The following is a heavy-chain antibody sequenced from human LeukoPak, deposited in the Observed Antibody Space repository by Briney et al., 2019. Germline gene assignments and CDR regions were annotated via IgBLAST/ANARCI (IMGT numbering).Heavy chain of an antibody. CDR1: GFTFSSYW. CDR2: IKQDGSEK. Sequence: GGSLRLSCAASGFTFSSYWMSWVRQAPGKGLEWVADIKQDGSEKYYVDSVKGRFTISRDNAKNSLYLQMNSLRAEDTAVYYCARKNSNYIGDAFDIWGQGTMVTVSS. J-gene: IGHJ3*02. D-gene: IGHD1-7*01. CDR3: ARKNSNYIGDAFDI. V-gene: IGHV3-7*01.